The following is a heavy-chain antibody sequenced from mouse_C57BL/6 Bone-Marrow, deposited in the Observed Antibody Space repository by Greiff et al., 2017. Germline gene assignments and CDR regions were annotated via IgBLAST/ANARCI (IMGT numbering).Heavy chain of an antibody. CDR3: AREGYSGDFDY. D-gene: IGHD2-12*01. CDR1: GYTFTSYW. V-gene: IGHV1-69*01. Sequence: QVQLQQPGAELVMPGASVKLSCKASGYTFTSYWMHWVKQRPGQGLEWIGEIDPSDSYTNYNQKFKGKSTLTVDKSSSTAYMTLSSLTSEDSAVYYCAREGYSGDFDYWGQGTTLTVSS. J-gene: IGHJ2*01. CDR2: IDPSDSYT.